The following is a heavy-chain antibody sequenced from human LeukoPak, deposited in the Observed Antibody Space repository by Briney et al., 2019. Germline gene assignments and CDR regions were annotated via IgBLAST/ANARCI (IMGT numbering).Heavy chain of an antibody. J-gene: IGHJ4*02. D-gene: IGHD3-16*02. CDR2: IYTSGST. CDR1: GGSISSHD. V-gene: IGHV4-4*07. Sequence: PSETLSLTCTVSGGSISSHDWTWIRQPAGKGLEWIGRIYTSGSTNYNPSLKSRVTMSVDTSKNQFSLKLSSVTAADTAVYYCARQYTYYDYVWGSYRRPQALDYWGQGTLVTVSS. CDR3: ARQYTYYDYVWGSYRRPQALDY.